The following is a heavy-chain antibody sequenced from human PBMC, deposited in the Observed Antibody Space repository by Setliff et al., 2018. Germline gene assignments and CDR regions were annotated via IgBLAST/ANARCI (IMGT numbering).Heavy chain of an antibody. Sequence: AASVKVSCKASGYSFSDFYMHWVRQVPGEGLEALGRIDPRDDFTVYAERFKDRLTITADTSTDTSYMEMSSLRFEDTAVYYCAIDYGPTGTPYHWGQGTPGTVSS. CDR1: GYSFSDFY. CDR3: AIDYGPTGTPYH. J-gene: IGHJ4*02. V-gene: IGHV1-69-2*01. D-gene: IGHD1-1*01. CDR2: IDPRDDFT.